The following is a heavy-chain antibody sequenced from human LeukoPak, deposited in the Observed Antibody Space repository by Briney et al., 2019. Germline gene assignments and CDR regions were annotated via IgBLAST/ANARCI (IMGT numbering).Heavy chain of an antibody. CDR1: GFTFSSYE. CDR2: ISSSGSTI. V-gene: IGHV3-48*03. Sequence: PGGSLRLSCAASGFTFSSYEMNWVRQAPGKGLEWVSYISSSGSTIYYADSVKGRFTISRDNAKNSLYLQMKSLRADDTAVYYCARVPIAGTGSYFDYWGQGTLVTVSS. J-gene: IGHJ4*02. D-gene: IGHD2-15*01. CDR3: ARVPIAGTGSYFDY.